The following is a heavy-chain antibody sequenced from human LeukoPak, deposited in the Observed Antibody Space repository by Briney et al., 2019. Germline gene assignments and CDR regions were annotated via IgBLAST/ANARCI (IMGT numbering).Heavy chain of an antibody. J-gene: IGHJ6*02. Sequence: GGSLRLSCAASGFTVSSNFMTWVRQAPGKGLEWVSVIHCGGTTYYADSVKGRFTISRHTSKNTFYLQMNSLRAEDTAVYYCARELVDTIVIPGGKSKYYYYGMDVWGRGTTVTVSS. CDR1: GFTVSSNF. D-gene: IGHD2-2*03. CDR3: ARELVDTIVIPGGKSKYYYYGMDV. V-gene: IGHV3-53*04. CDR2: IHCGGTT.